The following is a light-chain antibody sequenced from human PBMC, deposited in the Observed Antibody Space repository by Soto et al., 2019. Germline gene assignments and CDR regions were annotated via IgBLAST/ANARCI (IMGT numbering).Light chain of an antibody. J-gene: IGKJ5*01. CDR3: QQYGKLPIT. V-gene: IGKV3-20*01. CDR2: GAS. Sequence: EIVLTQSPGTLSLSPVERATLSCMASQSVTSSYLTWYQQKPGQAPRLLIYGASTRAAGIPDRFSGSGSGTDFTLTISSLEPEDFAVYYCQQYGKLPITFGQGTRLEIK. CDR1: QSVTSSY.